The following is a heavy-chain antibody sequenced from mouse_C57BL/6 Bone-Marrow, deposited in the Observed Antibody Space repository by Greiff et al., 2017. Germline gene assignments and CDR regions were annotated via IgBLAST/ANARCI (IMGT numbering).Heavy chain of an antibody. CDR2: ISSGGDYI. V-gene: IGHV5-9-1*02. D-gene: IGHD2-2*01. CDR1: EFAFRCYD. Sequence: EVQLVESGEGLVQPGGSLKLSCAASEFAFRCYDMSWVRQTPEKRLEWVAYISSGGDYIYYADTVKGRFTISRDNPRNTLYLQMSSLKSEDTAMYYCTRDYGYWDYWGQGTTLTVSS. J-gene: IGHJ2*01. CDR3: TRDYGYWDY.